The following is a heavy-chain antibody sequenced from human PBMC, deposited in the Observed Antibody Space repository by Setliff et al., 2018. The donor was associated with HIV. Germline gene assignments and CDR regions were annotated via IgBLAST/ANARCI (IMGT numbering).Heavy chain of an antibody. CDR3: VKMNYGYNPPLGEYFQH. CDR1: GFTFGNFW. V-gene: IGHV3-7*03. D-gene: IGHD4-17*01. Sequence: PGGSLRLSCAASGFTFGNFWMHWVRQAPGKGLEWVASISPDGTRNHCVGSVKGRFTAYRDNAKNSLYLQMNSLRAEDTAVYYCVKMNYGYNPPLGEYFQHWGQGSLVTVSS. J-gene: IGHJ1*01. CDR2: ISPDGTRN.